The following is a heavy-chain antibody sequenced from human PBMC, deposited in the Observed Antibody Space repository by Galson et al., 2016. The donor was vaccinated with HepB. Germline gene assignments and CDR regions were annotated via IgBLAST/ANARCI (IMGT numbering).Heavy chain of an antibody. D-gene: IGHD1-26*01. J-gene: IGHJ4*02. V-gene: IGHV3-21*01. CDR1: GFTFSSYS. Sequence: LRLSCAASGFTFSSYSMNWVRQAPGKGLEWVSSISSSSSYIYYADSVKGRFTISRDNTKNSLYLQMNSLRAEDTAVYYCARGDIVGAIFDYWGQGTLVTVSS. CDR3: ARGDIVGAIFDY. CDR2: ISSSSSYI.